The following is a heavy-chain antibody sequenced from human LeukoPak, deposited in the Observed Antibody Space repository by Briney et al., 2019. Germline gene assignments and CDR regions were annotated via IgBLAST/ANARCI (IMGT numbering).Heavy chain of an antibody. CDR3: ASSNALVWGYFDY. V-gene: IGHV4-61*02. Sequence: SQTLSLTCTVSGGSISSGSYYWSWIRQPAGKGLEWIGRIYSSGSTNYNPSLKSRVTISVDTSRNQFSLRLSSVTAADTAVYYCASSNALVWGYFDYWGQGTLVTVSS. CDR1: GGSISSGSYY. D-gene: IGHD7-27*01. J-gene: IGHJ4*02. CDR2: IYSSGST.